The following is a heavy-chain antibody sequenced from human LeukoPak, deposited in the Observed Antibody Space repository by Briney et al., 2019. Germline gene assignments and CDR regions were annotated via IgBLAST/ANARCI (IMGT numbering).Heavy chain of an antibody. V-gene: IGHV1-69*05. D-gene: IGHD2-15*01. CDR2: IIPIFGTA. CDR3: ARAVRYCSGGSCPPYYMDV. J-gene: IGHJ6*03. CDR1: GYTFTSYG. Sequence: ASVKVSCKASGYTFTSYGISWVRQAPGQGLEWMGRIIPIFGTANYAQKFQGRVTITTDESTSTAYMELSSLRSEDTAVYYCARAVRYCSGGSCPPYYMDVWGKGTTVTVSS.